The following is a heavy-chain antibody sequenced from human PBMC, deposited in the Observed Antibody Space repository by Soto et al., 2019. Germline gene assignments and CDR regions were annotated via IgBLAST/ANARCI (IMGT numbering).Heavy chain of an antibody. CDR1: RYSFTSYW. CDR2: IYPGDSHT. CDR3: ARQGYCSTTACYTVDY. J-gene: IGHJ4*02. V-gene: IGHV5-51*01. Sequence: GESLKISCKGSRYSFTSYWIGWVRQMPGKGLEWMGIIYPGDSHTRYSPSFQGQVTISADKSISTAYLQWSGLKASDTAMYYCARQGYCSTTACYTVDYWGQGTLVTVSS. D-gene: IGHD2-2*02.